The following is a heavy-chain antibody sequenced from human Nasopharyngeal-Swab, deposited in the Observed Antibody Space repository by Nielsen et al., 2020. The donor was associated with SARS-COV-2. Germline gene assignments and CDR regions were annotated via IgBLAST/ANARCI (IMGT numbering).Heavy chain of an antibody. Sequence: GESLKISCAASGLTVSSNYMTWVRQAPGKGLEWVSVLYSGGSTYYADSVKGRFTISRHNSKNTLYLQVNSLRAEDTAVYYCARVRYESSGYFYGMDVWGQGTTVTVSS. CDR3: ARVRYESSGYFYGMDV. CDR1: GLTVSSNY. CDR2: LYSGGST. J-gene: IGHJ6*02. D-gene: IGHD3-22*01. V-gene: IGHV3-53*04.